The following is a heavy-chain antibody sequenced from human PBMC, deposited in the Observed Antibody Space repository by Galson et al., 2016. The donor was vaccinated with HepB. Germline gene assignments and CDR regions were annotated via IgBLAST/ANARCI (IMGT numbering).Heavy chain of an antibody. CDR2: IYPGDSHT. D-gene: IGHD3-16*01. J-gene: IGHJ4*02. CDR3: ARRLTHDSKIWDIDY. CDR1: GYSFTDYW. V-gene: IGHV5-51*01. Sequence: QSGAEVKKPGESLRISCKGSGYSFTDYWIGWVRQMPGKGLERMGIIYPGDSHTRYSPSFQGQVTISADKSISTAYLQWSSLKASDTAIYYCARRLTHDSKIWDIDYWGQGTLVPVSS.